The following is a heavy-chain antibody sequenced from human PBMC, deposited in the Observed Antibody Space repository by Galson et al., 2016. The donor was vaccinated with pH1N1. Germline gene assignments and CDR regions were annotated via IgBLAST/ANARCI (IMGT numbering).Heavy chain of an antibody. Sequence: SETLSLTCAVSGVSISNTNYYWGWIRQPPGQGLEWIANIYYTGNTYYDASLQSRVTISVDTSKNQFSLKVKSVIAADTAVYYCARLWYGEYIDYWGQGTRVSVSS. V-gene: IGHV4-39*01. D-gene: IGHD3-10*01. CDR1: GVSISNTNYY. CDR3: ARLWYGEYIDY. J-gene: IGHJ4*02. CDR2: IYYTGNT.